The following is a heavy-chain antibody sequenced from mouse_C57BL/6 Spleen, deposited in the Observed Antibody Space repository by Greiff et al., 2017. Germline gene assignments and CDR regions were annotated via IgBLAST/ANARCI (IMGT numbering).Heavy chain of an antibody. D-gene: IGHD4-1*01. V-gene: IGHV1-54*01. CDR3: ARNWDVGYFDV. CDR1: GYAFTNYL. J-gene: IGHJ1*03. Sequence: VQLQQSGAELVRPGTSVKVSCKASGYAFTNYLIEWVKQRPGQGLEWIGVINPGSGGTNYNEKFKGKATLTADKSSSTAYMQLSSLTSEDSAVYFCARNWDVGYFDVWGTGTTVTVSS. CDR2: INPGSGGT.